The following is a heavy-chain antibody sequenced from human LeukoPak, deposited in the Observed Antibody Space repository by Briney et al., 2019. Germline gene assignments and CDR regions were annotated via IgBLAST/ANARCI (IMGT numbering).Heavy chain of an antibody. CDR1: GFTFSSYS. J-gene: IGHJ6*02. V-gene: IGHV3-21*01. D-gene: IGHD5-18*01. CDR3: ARDRGYSYGAEGMDV. Sequence: GGSLRLSCGASGFTFSSYSMSWVRQAPGKGLEWVSSISSSSSYIYYADSVKGRFTISRDNAKNSLYLQMNSLRAEDTAVYYCARDRGYSYGAEGMDVWGQGTTVTVSS. CDR2: ISSSSSYI.